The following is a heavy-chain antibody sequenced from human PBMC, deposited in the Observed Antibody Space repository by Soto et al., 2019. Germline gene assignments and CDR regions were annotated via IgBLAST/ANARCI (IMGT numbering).Heavy chain of an antibody. D-gene: IGHD3-22*01. Sequence: GGSLRLSCAASGFTFGAYAMSWVRQAPAKGLEWVSAISNSGGTTYYADSVKGRFTISRDNSKNTLYLQMNSLRAEDTAVYYCAKDPCGTSGYYRDYWGQGTLVTVSS. CDR2: ISNSGGTT. J-gene: IGHJ4*02. V-gene: IGHV3-23*01. CDR1: GFTFGAYA. CDR3: AKDPCGTSGYYRDY.